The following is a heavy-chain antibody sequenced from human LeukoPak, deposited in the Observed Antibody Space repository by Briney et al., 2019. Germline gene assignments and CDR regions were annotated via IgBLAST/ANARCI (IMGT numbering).Heavy chain of an antibody. CDR3: AGGTSVSATY. Sequence: PGGSLRLSCAASGFTFSSYWMHWVRRAPGKGLVWVSRIISDGSSTSHADSVKGRFTISRDNAKNTLYLQMDSLRDEDTAVYYCAGGTSVSATYWGQGTLVTVSS. J-gene: IGHJ4*02. CDR2: IISDGSST. D-gene: IGHD5/OR15-5a*01. V-gene: IGHV3-74*01. CDR1: GFTFSSYW.